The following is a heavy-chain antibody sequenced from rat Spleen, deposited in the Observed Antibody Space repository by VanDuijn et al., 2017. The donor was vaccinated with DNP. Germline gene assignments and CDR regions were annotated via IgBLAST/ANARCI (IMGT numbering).Heavy chain of an antibody. J-gene: IGHJ2*01. V-gene: IGHV2-1*01. CDR1: GFSLTTNG. CDR3: TYNNYY. Sequence: QVQLKESGPGLVQPSQTLSLTCTVSGFSLTTNGVSWVRQPPGKGLEWMGGIWGDGTTDYNSPLKSRLSISMDTSKSQVFLKMNSLQTDDTAIYFCTYNNYYWGQGLMVTVSS. D-gene: IGHD1-10*01. CDR2: IWGDGTT.